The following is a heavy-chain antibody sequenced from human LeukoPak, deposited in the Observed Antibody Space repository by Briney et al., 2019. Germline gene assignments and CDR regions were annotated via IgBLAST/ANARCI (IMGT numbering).Heavy chain of an antibody. CDR2: ISYDGSNK. Sequence: GGSLRLSCAASGFTFSSYAMHWVRQAPGKGLEWVAVISYDGSNKYYADSVKGRFTISRDNSKNTLYLQMNSLRAEDTAVYYCARDAYPYCSSTSCYRVSGMDVWGQGTTVTVFS. CDR3: ARDAYPYCSSTSCYRVSGMDV. CDR1: GFTFSSYA. J-gene: IGHJ6*02. D-gene: IGHD2-2*01. V-gene: IGHV3-30-3*01.